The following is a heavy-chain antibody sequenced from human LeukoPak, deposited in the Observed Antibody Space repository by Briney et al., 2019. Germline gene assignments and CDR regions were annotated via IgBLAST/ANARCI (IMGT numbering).Heavy chain of an antibody. D-gene: IGHD3-10*01. Sequence: GGSLRLSCAASGFTFSDYYMSWIRQAPGKGQERVSYISSSSSYTTYADPAKGRFTISRDNAKNSLYLQMKSLRAEDTAVYYCARGGTMVRGVITSFVYWGQGTLVTVSS. CDR3: ARGGTMVRGVITSFVY. CDR2: ISSSSSYT. J-gene: IGHJ4*02. V-gene: IGHV3-11*06. CDR1: GFTFSDYY.